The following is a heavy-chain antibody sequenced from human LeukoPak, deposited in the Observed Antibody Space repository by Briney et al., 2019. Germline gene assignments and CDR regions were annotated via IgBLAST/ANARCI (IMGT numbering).Heavy chain of an antibody. CDR1: GGSISGYY. Sequence: SETLSLTCTVSGGSISGYYWSWIRQPPGKGLEWIGYIYYSGSTNYNPSLNSRVTISVDTPKNQFSLNLSSVTAADTAVYYCARSRPPPYWYYYMDVWGKGTTVTVSS. CDR3: ARSRPPPYWYYYMDV. V-gene: IGHV4-59*01. CDR2: IYYSGST. J-gene: IGHJ6*03.